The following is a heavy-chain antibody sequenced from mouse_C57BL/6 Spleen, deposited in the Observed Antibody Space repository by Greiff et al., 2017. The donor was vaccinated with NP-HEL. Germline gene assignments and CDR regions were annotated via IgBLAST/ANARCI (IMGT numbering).Heavy chain of an antibody. V-gene: IGHV5-9-1*02. D-gene: IGHD2-2*01. CDR2: ISSGGDYI. Sequence: EVQRVESGEGLVKPGGSLKLSCAASGFTFSSYAMSWVRQTPEKRLEWVAYISSGGDYIYYADTVKGRFTISRDNARNTLYLQMSSLKSEDTAMYYCTRAYGSYWYFDVWGTGTTVTVSS. CDR1: GFTFSSYA. J-gene: IGHJ1*03. CDR3: TRAYGSYWYFDV.